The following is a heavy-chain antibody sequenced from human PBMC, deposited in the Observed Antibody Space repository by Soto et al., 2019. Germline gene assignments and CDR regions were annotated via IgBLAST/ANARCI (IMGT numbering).Heavy chain of an antibody. CDR3: ARAKGFEYSSSYYFDY. V-gene: IGHV1-18*01. Sequence: ASVKVSCKASGYTFTSYGISWVRQAPGQGLEWMGWISAYNGNTNYAQKLQGRVTMTTDTSTSTAYMELRSLRSDDTAVYYCARAKGFEYSSSYYFDYWGQGTLVTVSS. CDR1: GYTFTSYG. CDR2: ISAYNGNT. D-gene: IGHD6-6*01. J-gene: IGHJ4*02.